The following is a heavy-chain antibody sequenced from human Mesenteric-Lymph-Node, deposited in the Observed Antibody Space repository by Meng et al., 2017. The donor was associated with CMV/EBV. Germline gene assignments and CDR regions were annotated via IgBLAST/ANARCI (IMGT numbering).Heavy chain of an antibody. CDR2: IYYSGST. J-gene: IGHJ3*02. Sequence: SETLSLTCTVSGGSVSSGSYYWSWIRQPPGKGLEWIGYIYYSGSTNYNPSLKSRVTISVDTSKNQFSLKLSSVTAADTAVYYCARGDVVPAALDAFDIWGQGTMVTVS. V-gene: IGHV4-61*01. CDR3: ARGDVVPAALDAFDI. CDR1: GGSVSSGSYY. D-gene: IGHD2-2*01.